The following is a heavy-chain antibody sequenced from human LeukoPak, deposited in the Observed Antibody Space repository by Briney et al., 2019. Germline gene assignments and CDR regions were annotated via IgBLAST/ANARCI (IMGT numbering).Heavy chain of an antibody. D-gene: IGHD3-16*02. CDR2: INHSGST. CDR1: GGSFSGHY. Sequence: SETLSLTCAVYGGSFSGHYWSWIRQPPGKGLEWIGKINHSGSTNYNPSLKSRVTISVDTSKNHFSLNLSSVTAADTAVYYCARYVWGSYPTFEDYWGQGTLVTVSS. J-gene: IGHJ4*02. V-gene: IGHV4-34*01. CDR3: ARYVWGSYPTFEDY.